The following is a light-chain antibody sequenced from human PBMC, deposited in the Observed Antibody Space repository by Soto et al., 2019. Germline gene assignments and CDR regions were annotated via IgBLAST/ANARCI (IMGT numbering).Light chain of an antibody. CDR2: DAS. CDR1: QSISVW. Sequence: DIQMTQSPTTLSAFVGDRVTITCRASQSISVWLAWYQQKPGKAPKLLINDASSLESGVPSRFSGSGSGTEFPLTISSLQPDDFATYYCQQFNYFPVTFGQGTRLDIK. CDR3: QQFNYFPVT. J-gene: IGKJ5*01. V-gene: IGKV1-5*01.